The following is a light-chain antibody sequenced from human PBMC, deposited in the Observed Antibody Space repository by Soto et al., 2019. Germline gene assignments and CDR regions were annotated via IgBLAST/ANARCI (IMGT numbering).Light chain of an antibody. Sequence: DIVMTQSPDSLAVSLGERATINCKSSQSVLYSSNNKNYLAWYQQKPGQPPKLLIYWASTRESGVPDRFSGSGYGTDFTLPISSLQAEDVAVYYCQQYYITPLTFGGGTKVEIK. J-gene: IGKJ4*01. V-gene: IGKV4-1*01. CDR2: WAS. CDR1: QSVLYSSNNKNY. CDR3: QQYYITPLT.